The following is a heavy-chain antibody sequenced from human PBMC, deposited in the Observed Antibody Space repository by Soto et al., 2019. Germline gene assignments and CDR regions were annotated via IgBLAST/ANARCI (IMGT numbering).Heavy chain of an antibody. CDR1: GYTFTTCG. J-gene: IGHJ4*02. D-gene: IGHD3-10*01. V-gene: IGHV1-18*01. Sequence: QVPLMQSGAEVKKPGASVKVSCKASGYTFTTCGISWVRQAPGQGLEWMGWINTYKGNTNYAQKFQGRVTMTTDTSTSTAYMELRSLRSDDTAVYYCVRDLDGSGSYYTDYWGQGTLVTVSS. CDR2: INTYKGNT. CDR3: VRDLDGSGSYYTDY.